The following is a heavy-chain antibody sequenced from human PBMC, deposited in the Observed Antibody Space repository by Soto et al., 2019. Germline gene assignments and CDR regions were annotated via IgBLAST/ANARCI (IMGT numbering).Heavy chain of an antibody. CDR2: ISAYNGNT. CDR1: GCTFTSYG. CDR3: ARYGMYSSSWQQYYYYYGMDV. Sequence: ASVKVSCKASGCTFTSYGISWVRQAPGQGLEWMGWISAYNGNTNYAQKLQGRVTMTTDAYTSTAYMELRSLRSDDTAVYYCARYGMYSSSWQQYYYYYGMDVWGQGTTVTVSS. J-gene: IGHJ6*02. V-gene: IGHV1-18*04. D-gene: IGHD6-13*01.